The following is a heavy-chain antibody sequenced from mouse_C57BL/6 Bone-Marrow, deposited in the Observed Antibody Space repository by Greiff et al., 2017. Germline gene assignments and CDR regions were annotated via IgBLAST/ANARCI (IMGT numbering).Heavy chain of an antibody. V-gene: IGHV3-6*01. CDR3: ARGKDGYYGGVDY. CDR1: GYSITSGYY. D-gene: IGHD2-3*01. Sequence: EVQLQQSGPGLVKPSQSLSLTCSVTGYSITSGYYWNWIRQFPGNKLEWMGYISYDGSNNYNPSLKNRISITRDTSKNQFFLKLNSVTTEDTATYYCARGKDGYYGGVDYWGQGTSVTVSS. CDR2: ISYDGSN. J-gene: IGHJ4*01.